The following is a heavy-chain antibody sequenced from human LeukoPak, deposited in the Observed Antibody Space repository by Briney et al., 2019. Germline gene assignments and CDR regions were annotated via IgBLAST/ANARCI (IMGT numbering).Heavy chain of an antibody. CDR3: AELGITMIGGV. J-gene: IGHJ6*04. CDR1: GFTFNSYG. D-gene: IGHD3-10*02. V-gene: IGHV3-30*02. CDR2: IRYDGGNK. Sequence: GGSLRLSCAASGFTFNSYGMHWVRQAPGKGLEWVEFIRYDGGNKYYADSVKGRFTISRDNSKNTLYLQMNSLRAEDTAVYYCAELGITMIGGVWGKGTTVTISS.